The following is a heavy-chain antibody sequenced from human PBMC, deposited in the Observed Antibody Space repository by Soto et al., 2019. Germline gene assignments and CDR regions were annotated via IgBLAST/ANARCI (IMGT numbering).Heavy chain of an antibody. V-gene: IGHV5-51*01. CDR3: ARRGDYGSYYYYGMDV. CDR2: IYPDDSDT. CDR1: GYSFTTYY. J-gene: IGHJ6*02. Sequence: GESLKISCKGSGYSFTTYYIGWVRQMPGKGLEWMGIIYPDDSDTKYSSSFQGQVTISADKPINTVYLQWSSLKASDTAMYYCARRGDYGSYYYYGMDVWGQGTTVTVSS. D-gene: IGHD3-16*01.